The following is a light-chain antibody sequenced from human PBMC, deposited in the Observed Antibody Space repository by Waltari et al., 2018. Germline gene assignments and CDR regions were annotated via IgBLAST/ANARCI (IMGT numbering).Light chain of an antibody. CDR2: YDS. CDR3: QVWDANTDPGV. V-gene: IGLV3-21*01. Sequence: SYVLTQPPSVSVAPGETARITCGGHNIESKSGHWYRQRPGQAPVLVISYDSDRPSGIPERFSGSNSGNTATLTISRVEAGDEADYYCQVWDANTDPGVFGTGTEVTVL. CDR1: NIESKS. J-gene: IGLJ1*01.